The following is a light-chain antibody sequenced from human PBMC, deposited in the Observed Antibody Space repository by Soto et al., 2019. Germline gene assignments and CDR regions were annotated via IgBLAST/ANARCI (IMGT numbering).Light chain of an antibody. CDR2: VVS. V-gene: IGLV2-11*01. Sequence: QSALTQPRSVSGSPGQSVTISCTGTSSDVGAYNYVSWYQQHPGKAPKFMIYVVSKRPSGVPDRFSGSKSGNTASLTISGLQAEDEADYYCCSYAGTYSYVFGTGTKV. CDR3: CSYAGTYSYV. CDR1: SSDVGAYNY. J-gene: IGLJ1*01.